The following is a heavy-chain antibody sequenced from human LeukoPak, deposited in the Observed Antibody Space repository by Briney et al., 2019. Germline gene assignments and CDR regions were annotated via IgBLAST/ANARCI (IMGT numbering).Heavy chain of an antibody. CDR2: INPSSGST. CDR1: GYTFTSYY. J-gene: IGHJ3*02. CDR3: ARGGDSSSWYRDAFDI. Sequence: GASVKVSCKASGYTFTSYYMHWVRQAPGQGLEWMGIINPSSGSTNYAQKFQGRVTMTRDMSTSTVYMELSSLRSEDTAVYYCARGGDSSSWYRDAFDIWGQGTMVTVSS. D-gene: IGHD6-13*01. V-gene: IGHV1-46*01.